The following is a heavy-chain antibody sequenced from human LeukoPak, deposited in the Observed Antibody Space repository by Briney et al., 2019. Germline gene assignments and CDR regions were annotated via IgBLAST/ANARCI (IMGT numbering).Heavy chain of an antibody. CDR2: IRYDGNYK. Sequence: GGSLRLSCAASGFTFSTYGLHWVRQAPGKGLEWVTFIRYDGNYKYYADSMKGRFTISRDNSKNTLYLQMNSLRADDTAVYYCAKAAEWLRSPFDYWGQGTLVTVSS. D-gene: IGHD5-12*01. CDR3: AKAAEWLRSPFDY. CDR1: GFTFSTYG. V-gene: IGHV3-30*02. J-gene: IGHJ4*02.